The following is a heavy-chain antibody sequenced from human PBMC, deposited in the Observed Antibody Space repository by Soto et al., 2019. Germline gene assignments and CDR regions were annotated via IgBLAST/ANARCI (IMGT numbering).Heavy chain of an antibody. CDR2: INPNSGGT. CDR1: GYTFTGYY. CDR3: ARAAPRYSSSWYYFDY. D-gene: IGHD6-13*01. V-gene: IGHV1-2*04. Sequence: ASVNVSCKASGYTFTGYYMHWVRQAPGQGLEWMGWINPNSGGTNYAQKFQGWVTMTRDTSISTAYMELSRLRSDDTAVYYCARAAPRYSSSWYYFDYWGQGTLVTVSS. J-gene: IGHJ4*02.